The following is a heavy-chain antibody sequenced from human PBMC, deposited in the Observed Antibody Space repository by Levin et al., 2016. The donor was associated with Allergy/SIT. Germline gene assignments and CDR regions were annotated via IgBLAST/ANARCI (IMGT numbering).Heavy chain of an antibody. Sequence: GSLRLSCTVSGGSISSNSYYWGWIRQPPGKGLEWIGSIYYSGSTYYNPSLQSRVTISVDMSKNQFSLKLSSVTAADTAVYFCARNFPNHGWPRFADYWGQGMLVTVSS. CDR1: GGSISSNSYY. J-gene: IGHJ4*02. CDR3: ARNFPNHGWPRFADY. D-gene: IGHD1-14*01. CDR2: IYYSGST. V-gene: IGHV4-39*01.